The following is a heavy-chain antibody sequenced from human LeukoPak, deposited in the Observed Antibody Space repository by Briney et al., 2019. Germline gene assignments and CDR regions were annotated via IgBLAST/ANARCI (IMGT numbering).Heavy chain of an antibody. CDR1: GYTFTGYY. CDR2: INPNSGGT. V-gene: IGHV1-2*02. Sequence: ASVKVSCKASGYTFTGYYMHWVRQAPGRGLEWMGWINPNSGGTNYAQKFQGRATMTRDTSISTAYMELSRLRSDDTAVYYCARMATSYFDYWGQGTLVTVSS. CDR3: ARMATSYFDY. D-gene: IGHD5-24*01. J-gene: IGHJ4*02.